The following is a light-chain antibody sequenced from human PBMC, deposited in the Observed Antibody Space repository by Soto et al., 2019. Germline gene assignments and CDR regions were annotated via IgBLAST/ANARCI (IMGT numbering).Light chain of an antibody. CDR3: SAYTGSSAWVV. CDR1: SSDVGGYNY. CDR2: EVI. Sequence: QSALTQPASVSGSPGQSITISCTGTSSDVGGYNYVSWYQQHPGRAPRLMIYEVINRPSGVSNRFSGSKSGNTASLTISRLLTEDEADYYCSAYTGSSAWVVFGGGTKLTVL. J-gene: IGLJ2*01. V-gene: IGLV2-14*01.